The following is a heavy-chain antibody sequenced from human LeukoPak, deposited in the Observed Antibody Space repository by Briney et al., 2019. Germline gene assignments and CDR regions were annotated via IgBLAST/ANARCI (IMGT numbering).Heavy chain of an antibody. CDR1: GYSFTSYW. CDR2: VYPGDSDT. V-gene: IGHV5-51*01. D-gene: IGHD1-26*01. J-gene: IGHJ3*01. CDR3: ARENSNDAFDV. Sequence: GESLKISCKGSGYSFTSYWIGWVRQMPGKGLEWMGLVYPGDSDTRYNPSFQGHVTMSADKSISTAYLQWSSLRASDTAMYYCARENSNDAFDVWGQGTMVIVSS.